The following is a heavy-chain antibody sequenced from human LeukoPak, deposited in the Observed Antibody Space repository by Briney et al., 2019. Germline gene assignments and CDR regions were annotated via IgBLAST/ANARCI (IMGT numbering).Heavy chain of an antibody. CDR2: ISYDGNNK. Sequence: GGSLRLSCAASGFTFSSYGMHWVRQAPGKGLEWVAAISYDGNNKYYADSVKGRFTISRDNSKNTLYLQTNSLRAEDTAVFYCAKAGYTSSWFNYWGQGTLVTVSS. CDR3: AKAGYTSSWFNY. D-gene: IGHD6-13*01. J-gene: IGHJ4*02. V-gene: IGHV3-30*18. CDR1: GFTFSSYG.